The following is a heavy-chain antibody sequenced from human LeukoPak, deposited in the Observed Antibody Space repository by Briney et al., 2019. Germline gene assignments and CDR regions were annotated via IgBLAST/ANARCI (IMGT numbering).Heavy chain of an antibody. D-gene: IGHD5-18*01. Sequence: ASVKVSCKASGGTFSSYAISWVRQAPGQGLEWMGWINTNTGNPTYAQGFTGRFVFSLDTSVSTAYLQITSLKPEDSAVYYCASQFHISEYSYGYLDYWGQGTLVTVSS. CDR1: GGTFSSYA. V-gene: IGHV7-4-1*02. J-gene: IGHJ4*02. CDR2: INTNTGNP. CDR3: ASQFHISEYSYGYLDY.